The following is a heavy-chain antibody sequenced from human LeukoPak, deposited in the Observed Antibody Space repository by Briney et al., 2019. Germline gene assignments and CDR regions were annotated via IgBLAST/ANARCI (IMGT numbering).Heavy chain of an antibody. V-gene: IGHV3-66*02. CDR2: IYSGGST. CDR3: ARDLIAAAPHY. Sequence: GGSLRLSCAASGFTVSSNYMSWVRQAPGKGLEWVSVIYSGGSTYYADSVKGRFTISRDNSKNTLYLQMNSLRAEDTAVYYCARDLIAAAPHYRGQGTLVTVSS. D-gene: IGHD6-13*01. CDR1: GFTVSSNY. J-gene: IGHJ4*02.